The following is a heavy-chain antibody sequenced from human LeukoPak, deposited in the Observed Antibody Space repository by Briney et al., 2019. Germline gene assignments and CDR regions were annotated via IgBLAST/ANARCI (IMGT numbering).Heavy chain of an antibody. J-gene: IGHJ4*02. D-gene: IGHD3-10*01. Sequence: KSSETLSLTCTVSGGSISSSSYYWGWIRQPPGKGLEWIGSIYYSGSTYYNPSLKSRVTISVDTSKNQFSLKLSSVTAADTAVYYCARQKSSWFGELLYYFDHWGQGTLVTVSS. CDR3: ARQKSSWFGELLYYFDH. CDR1: GGSISSSSYY. V-gene: IGHV4-39*01. CDR2: IYYSGST.